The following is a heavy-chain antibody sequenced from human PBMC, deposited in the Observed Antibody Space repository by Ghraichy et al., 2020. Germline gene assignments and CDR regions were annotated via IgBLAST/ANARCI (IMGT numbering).Heavy chain of an antibody. Sequence: ASVKVSCKASGYTFTNYGVSWVRQAPGQGLEWMGWISGYNGNTENAQKFQGRVTMTIDTSTNTAYMELRSLRFDDTAVYYCARGQGSGWYEPFDIWGQGTMVTVSS. CDR3: ARGQGSGWYEPFDI. D-gene: IGHD6-19*01. V-gene: IGHV1-18*01. J-gene: IGHJ3*02. CDR2: ISGYNGNT. CDR1: GYTFTNYG.